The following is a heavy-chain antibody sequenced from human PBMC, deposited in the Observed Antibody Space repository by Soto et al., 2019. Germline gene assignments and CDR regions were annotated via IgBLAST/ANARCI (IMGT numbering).Heavy chain of an antibody. V-gene: IGHV1-8*01. Sequence: ASGKVSCKASGYTFTSYDINWVRQATGQGLEWMGWMNPNSGNTGYAQKFQGRVTMTRNTSISTAYMELSSLRSEDTAVYYCARGTVVVPAAIDYWGQGTLVTVSS. CDR1: GYTFTSYD. J-gene: IGHJ4*02. CDR3: ARGTVVVPAAIDY. CDR2: MNPNSGNT. D-gene: IGHD2-2*01.